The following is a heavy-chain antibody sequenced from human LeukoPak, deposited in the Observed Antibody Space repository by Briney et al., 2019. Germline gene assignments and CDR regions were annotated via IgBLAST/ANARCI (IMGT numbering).Heavy chain of an antibody. CDR1: GFTCSSYA. CDR3: AKGLYYYLFDY. Sequence: GGSLRLSCAASGFTCSSYAMSWVRQAPGPGLEWVSPFGGSGGSTYYADSVKGRFTISRDNSKNTLYLQMNSLRAEDTAVYYCAKGLYYYLFDYWGEGTLVTVSS. D-gene: IGHD3-10*01. V-gene: IGHV3-23*01. J-gene: IGHJ4*02. CDR2: FGGSGGST.